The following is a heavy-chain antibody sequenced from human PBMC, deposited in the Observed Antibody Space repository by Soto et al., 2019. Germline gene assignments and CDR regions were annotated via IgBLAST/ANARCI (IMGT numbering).Heavy chain of an antibody. CDR2: IIPIFGTA. CDR3: ARAGIHDYGDSAWFDP. V-gene: IGHV1-69*13. D-gene: IGHD4-17*01. CDR1: GGTFSSYS. J-gene: IGHJ5*02. Sequence: GASVKVSCKASGGTFSSYSISWVLQAPGQGLEWMGGIIPIFGTANYAQKFQGRVTITADESTSTAYMELSSLRSEDTAVYYRARAGIHDYGDSAWFDPWGQGTLVTVSS.